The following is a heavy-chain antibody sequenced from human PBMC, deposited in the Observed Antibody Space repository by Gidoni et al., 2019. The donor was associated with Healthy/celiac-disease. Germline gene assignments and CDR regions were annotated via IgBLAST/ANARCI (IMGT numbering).Heavy chain of an antibody. V-gene: IGHV4-59*01. CDR3: ARGAVRAAPLTYFDY. D-gene: IGHD6-6*01. CDR2: IYYSGST. J-gene: IGHJ4*02. CDR1: GNYSRSYY. Sequence: ESGPAQGRAREKLSVAGAAAGNYSRSYYWTWIRQPPGKALEWIGYIYYSGSTNYNPSLNSRVTISVDTPKTPFSLQPSSVTAADTSLSYCARGAVRAAPLTYFDYWGQGTLVTVSS.